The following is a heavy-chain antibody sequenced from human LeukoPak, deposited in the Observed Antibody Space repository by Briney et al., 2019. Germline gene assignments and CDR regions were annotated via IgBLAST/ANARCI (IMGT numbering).Heavy chain of an antibody. CDR1: GYSISSGYY. CDR2: IYYSGST. Sequence: PSETLSLTCTVSGYSISSGYYWGWIRQPPGKGLEWIGSIYYSGSTYYNPSLKSRVTISVDTSKNQFSLKLSSVTAADTAVYYCARTLLPAVKGAFDIWGQGTMVTVSS. D-gene: IGHD3-22*01. V-gene: IGHV4-38-2*02. J-gene: IGHJ3*02. CDR3: ARTLLPAVKGAFDI.